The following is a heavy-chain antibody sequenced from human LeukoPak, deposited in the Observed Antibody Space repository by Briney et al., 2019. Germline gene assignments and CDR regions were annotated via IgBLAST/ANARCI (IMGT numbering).Heavy chain of an antibody. Sequence: GGSLRLSCAASGFTFSSYAMSWVRQAPGKGLEWVSAISSSGDTTYYADSVKGRFTISRDNSKNTLYLQMNSLRAEDTAVYYCAKVSAEYSSSSDYMDVWGKGTTVTVSS. V-gene: IGHV3-23*01. J-gene: IGHJ6*03. D-gene: IGHD6-6*01. CDR1: GFTFSSYA. CDR2: ISSSGDTT. CDR3: AKVSAEYSSSSDYMDV.